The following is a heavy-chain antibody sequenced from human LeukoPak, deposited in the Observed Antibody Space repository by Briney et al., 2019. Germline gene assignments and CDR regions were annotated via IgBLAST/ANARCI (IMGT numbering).Heavy chain of an antibody. V-gene: IGHV3-23*01. D-gene: IGHD1-1*01. CDR3: AQNWNLDF. CDR1: GFTFSAYA. J-gene: IGHJ4*02. Sequence: GGSLRLSCAASGFTFSAYAMAWVRQAPGKGLEWVSSISNTGSGTYYVDSVKGRFTISRDNSKRTVYLQMNSLRAEDTAVYYCAQNWNLDFWGQGTLVTVSS. CDR2: ISNTGSGT.